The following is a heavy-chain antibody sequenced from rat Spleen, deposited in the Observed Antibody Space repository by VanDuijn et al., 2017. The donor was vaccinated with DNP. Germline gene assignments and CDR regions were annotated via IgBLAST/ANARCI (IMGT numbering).Heavy chain of an antibody. CDR2: IIYGGSRT. D-gene: IGHD4-3*01. Sequence: EVQLVESGGGLVQPGRSLKLSCAASGFTFSDYNMAWVRQAPKKGLEWVATIIYGGSRTQYRDSVKGRFTISRDNAKTTLYLQMDSLRSEDTATYYCARRWDSGYDYWGQGVMVTVSS. CDR1: GFTFSDYN. J-gene: IGHJ2*01. V-gene: IGHV5S10*01. CDR3: ARRWDSGYDY.